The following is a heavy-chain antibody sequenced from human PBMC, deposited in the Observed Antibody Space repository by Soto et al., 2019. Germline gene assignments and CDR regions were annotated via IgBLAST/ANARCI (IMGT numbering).Heavy chain of an antibody. D-gene: IGHD3-3*01. V-gene: IGHV4-34*01. CDR2: INHSGST. J-gene: IGHJ3*02. CDR3: ARKGVTIFGVVRDALDI. Sequence: QVQLQQWGAGLLQPSETLSLTCAVYGGTFSGYYWSWIRQPPGKGLEWIGEINHSGSTNFNPSLKSRVTISEDTSKNQFSLKLSFVAAADTAVYYCARKGVTIFGVVRDALDIWGQGTLVTVSS. CDR1: GGTFSGYY.